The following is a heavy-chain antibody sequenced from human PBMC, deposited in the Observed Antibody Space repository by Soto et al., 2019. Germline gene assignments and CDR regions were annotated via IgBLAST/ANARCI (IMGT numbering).Heavy chain of an antibody. D-gene: IGHD3-9*01. J-gene: IGHJ4*02. V-gene: IGHV3-48*01. CDR1: GFTFSSYS. CDR2: ISSSSSTI. Sequence: EVQLVESGGGLVQPGGSLRLSCAASGFTFSSYSMNWVRQAPGKGLEWVSYISSSSSTIYYADSVKGRFTISRDNAKNSRYLQMNSLRAEDTAVYYCARFPFEGLRYFDWLPFDYWGQGTLVTVAS. CDR3: ARFPFEGLRYFDWLPFDY.